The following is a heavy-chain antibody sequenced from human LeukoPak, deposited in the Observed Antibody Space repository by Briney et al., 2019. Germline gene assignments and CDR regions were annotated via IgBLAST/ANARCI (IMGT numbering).Heavy chain of an antibody. CDR1: GFTFSSYA. CDR2: ISGSGGST. CDR3: ATLKRATFGTTARYDAFDI. J-gene: IGHJ3*02. Sequence: GGPLRLSCAASGFTFSSYAMSWVRQAPGKGLEWVSAISGSGGSTYYADSVKGRFTISRDNSKNTLYLQMNSLRAEDTAVYYCATLKRATFGTTARYDAFDIWGQGTMVTVSS. V-gene: IGHV3-23*01. D-gene: IGHD1-1*01.